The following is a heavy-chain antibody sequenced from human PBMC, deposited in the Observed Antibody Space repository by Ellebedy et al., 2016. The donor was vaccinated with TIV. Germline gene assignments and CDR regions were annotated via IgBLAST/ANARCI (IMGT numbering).Heavy chain of an antibody. D-gene: IGHD1-26*01. Sequence: PGGSLRLSCTASGFTFSNYAMTCVRQSPDKGLEWVSTVGGGGITYYAASVKGRFTISRDNSMDTVYLQMNSLRVEDTGIYYCAKDVYSGSHSDDYWGQGTLVAVTS. CDR3: AKDVYSGSHSDDY. CDR2: VGGGGIT. V-gene: IGHV3-23*01. CDR1: GFTFSNYA. J-gene: IGHJ4*02.